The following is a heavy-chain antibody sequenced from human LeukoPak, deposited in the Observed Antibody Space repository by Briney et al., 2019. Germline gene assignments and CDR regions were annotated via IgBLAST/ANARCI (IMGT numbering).Heavy chain of an antibody. CDR2: IKEDGSGE. V-gene: IGHV3-7*01. Sequence: GGSLRLSCAASGFTFSRYWMSWVRQAPGKGLEWVANIKEDGSGEYYVDSVKGRFTISRDNAKNSLYLQMNSLRAEDTAVYYCVRDYYYGSGAGGYGYWGQGTLVTVSS. CDR3: VRDYYYGSGAGGYGY. CDR1: GFTFSRYW. D-gene: IGHD3-10*01. J-gene: IGHJ4*02.